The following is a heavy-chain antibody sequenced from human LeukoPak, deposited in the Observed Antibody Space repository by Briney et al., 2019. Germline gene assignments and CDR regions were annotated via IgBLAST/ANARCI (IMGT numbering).Heavy chain of an antibody. CDR3: ASGEYSNFDY. J-gene: IGHJ4*02. CDR1: GYTFTSYD. D-gene: IGHD4-11*01. CDR2: INPNSGGT. Sequence: ASVKVSCKASGYTFTSYDINWVRQAPGQGLEWMGWINPNSGGTNYAQKFQGRVTMTRDTSISTAYMELSRLRSDDTAVYYCASGEYSNFDYWGQGTLVTVSS. V-gene: IGHV1-2*02.